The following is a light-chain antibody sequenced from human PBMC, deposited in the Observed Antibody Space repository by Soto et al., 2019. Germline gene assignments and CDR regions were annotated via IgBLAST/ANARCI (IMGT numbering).Light chain of an antibody. CDR2: EVT. CDR1: NSDVGSYNL. Sequence: QSALTQPASVSGSPGQSITISCTGTNSDVGSYNLVSWYQQHPGKAPKLMIYEVTKRPSGVSNRFSGSKSGNTASLTISGLQAEDEADYYCCSYAGRSTFYVFGTGTKVTVL. J-gene: IGLJ1*01. CDR3: CSYAGRSTFYV. V-gene: IGLV2-23*02.